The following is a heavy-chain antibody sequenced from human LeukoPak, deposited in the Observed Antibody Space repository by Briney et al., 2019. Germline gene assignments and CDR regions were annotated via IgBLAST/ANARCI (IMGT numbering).Heavy chain of an antibody. V-gene: IGHV3-48*04. J-gene: IGHJ4*02. D-gene: IGHD3-16*01. CDR2: ISSSGSTM. CDR3: ARNLVSSWVGAH. Sequence: GGSLRLACAASGFTFSSYSMNWVRQAPGEGLEWVSTISSSGSTMYYADSLKGRFTISRDNAKNSLYLQMNSLRAEDTAVYYCARNLVSSWVGAHWGQGTLVTVSS. CDR1: GFTFSSYS.